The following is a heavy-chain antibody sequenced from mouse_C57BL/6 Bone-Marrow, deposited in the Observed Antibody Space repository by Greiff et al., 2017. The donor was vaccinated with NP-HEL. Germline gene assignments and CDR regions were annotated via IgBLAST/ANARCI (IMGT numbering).Heavy chain of an antibody. J-gene: IGHJ1*03. CDR1: GYAFSSYW. D-gene: IGHD1-2*01. Sequence: VKLQESGAELVKPGASVKISCKASGYAFSSYWMNWVKQRPGKGLEWIGQIYPGDGDTNYNGKFKGKATLTADKSSSTAYMQLSSLTSEDSAVYFCAKMDHYYGVAAGYFDVWGTGTTVTVSS. CDR2: IYPGDGDT. V-gene: IGHV1-80*01. CDR3: AKMDHYYGVAAGYFDV.